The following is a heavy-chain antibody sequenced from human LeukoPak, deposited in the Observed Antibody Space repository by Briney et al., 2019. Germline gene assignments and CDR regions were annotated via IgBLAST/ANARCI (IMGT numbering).Heavy chain of an antibody. V-gene: IGHV1-2*02. J-gene: IGHJ4*02. CDR3: ARGRDLDCSSTSCSMFDY. D-gene: IGHD2-2*01. CDR2: INPNSGGT. CDR1: GYTFTGYY. Sequence: GASVKVSCKASGYTFTGYYVHWVRQAPGQGLEWMGWINPNSGGTNYAQKFQDRVTMTRDTSINTAYMELSRLTSDDTAVYYCARGRDLDCSSTSCSMFDYWGQGTLVTVSS.